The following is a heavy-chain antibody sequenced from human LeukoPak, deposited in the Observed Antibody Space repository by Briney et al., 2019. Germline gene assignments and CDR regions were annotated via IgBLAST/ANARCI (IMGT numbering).Heavy chain of an antibody. CDR3: ARVDYSNDFDI. J-gene: IGHJ3*02. Sequence: ASVKVSCKASGYTFTTYDIDWVRQATGQGLEWLGWMNPNNGNSGCAQKFQGRVTITMNTSISTAYMELSSLRSEDTAVYYCARVDYSNDFDIWGQGTMVTVSS. D-gene: IGHD4-11*01. CDR2: MNPNNGNS. CDR1: GYTFTTYD. V-gene: IGHV1-8*03.